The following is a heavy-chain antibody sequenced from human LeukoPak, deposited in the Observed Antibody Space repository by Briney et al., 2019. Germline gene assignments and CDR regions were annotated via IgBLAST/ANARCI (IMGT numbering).Heavy chain of an antibody. CDR3: ARDRPYCSSTSCYRAKNWFDP. V-gene: IGHV1-18*01. Sequence: EASVKVSCKASGYTFTSYGISWVRQAPGQGLEWMGWISAYNGNTNYAQKLQGRVTMTTDTSTSTAYMELRSLRSDDTAVYYCARDRPYCSSTSCYRAKNWFDPWGQGTLVTVSS. D-gene: IGHD2-2*01. J-gene: IGHJ5*02. CDR1: GYTFTSYG. CDR2: ISAYNGNT.